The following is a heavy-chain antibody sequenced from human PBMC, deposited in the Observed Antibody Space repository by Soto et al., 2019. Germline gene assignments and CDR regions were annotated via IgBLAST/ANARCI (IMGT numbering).Heavy chain of an antibody. CDR3: ARRYGWLYFDY. J-gene: IGHJ4*02. Sequence: LETLSLTCTVSGDYISSSNYFWGWIRQPPGKGLEWIGTIFYSGSTYYNPSLKSRVTISVDTSKNQFSLKLTSVTAADTALYYCARRYGWLYFDYWGQGSLVTVSS. D-gene: IGHD3-10*01. CDR1: GDYISSSNYF. CDR2: IFYSGST. V-gene: IGHV4-39*01.